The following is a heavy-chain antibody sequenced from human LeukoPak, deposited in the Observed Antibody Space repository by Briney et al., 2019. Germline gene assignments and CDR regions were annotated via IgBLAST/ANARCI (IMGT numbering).Heavy chain of an antibody. CDR1: GGSISSYY. CDR2: IYYSGST. Sequence: SETLSLTCTVSGGSISSYYWSWIRQPPGRGLEWIGYIYYSGSTNYNPSLKSRVTISVDTSKNQFSLKLSSVTAADTAVYYCARDLPGDYWGQGTLVTVSS. CDR3: ARDLPGDY. D-gene: IGHD3-10*01. J-gene: IGHJ4*02. V-gene: IGHV4-59*01.